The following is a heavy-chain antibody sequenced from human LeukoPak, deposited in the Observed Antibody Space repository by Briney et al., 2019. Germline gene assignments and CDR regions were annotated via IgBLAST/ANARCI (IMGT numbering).Heavy chain of an antibody. Sequence: SETLSLTCTVSGGSISSYYWSWVRQPPGKGLEWIGYIYYSGSTNYNPSLKSRVTISVDTSKNQFSLKLSSVTAADTAVYYCAREADNYYDSSGYFYYFDYWGQGTLVTVSS. V-gene: IGHV4-59*01. CDR2: IYYSGST. CDR3: AREADNYYDSSGYFYYFDY. J-gene: IGHJ4*02. D-gene: IGHD3-22*01. CDR1: GGSISSYY.